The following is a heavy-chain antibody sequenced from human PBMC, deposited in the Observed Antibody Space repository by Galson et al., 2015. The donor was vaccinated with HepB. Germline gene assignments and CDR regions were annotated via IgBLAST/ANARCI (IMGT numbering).Heavy chain of an antibody. V-gene: IGHV1-46*01. J-gene: IGHJ3*02. Sequence: SLKVSCTASGYTFTSYYMHWVRQAPGQGLEWMGIINPSGGSTSYAQKFQGRVTMTRDTSTSTVYMELSSLRSEDTAVYYCARDSDTFYPTSHHHAFDIWGQGTMVTVSS. CDR2: INPSGGST. CDR1: GYTFTSYY. D-gene: IGHD1-14*01. CDR3: ARDSDTFYPTSHHHAFDI.